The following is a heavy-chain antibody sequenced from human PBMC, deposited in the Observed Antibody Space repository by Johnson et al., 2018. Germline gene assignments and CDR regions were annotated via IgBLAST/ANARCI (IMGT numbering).Heavy chain of an antibody. J-gene: IGHJ5*02. CDR2: ISNDGSYE. D-gene: IGHD6-13*01. Sequence: QVQLVQSGGGVVHSGRSLRLTCAASGFTFSRYGMHWVRQVPGKGLDWVAVISNDGSYEYYADSVKGRFTISRDNFRNTVYLQMNSLRAADTAVYSGAKPYSSSWYWFDPWGQGTLVTVSS. CDR1: GFTFSRYG. CDR3: AKPYSSSWYWFDP. V-gene: IGHV3-30*18.